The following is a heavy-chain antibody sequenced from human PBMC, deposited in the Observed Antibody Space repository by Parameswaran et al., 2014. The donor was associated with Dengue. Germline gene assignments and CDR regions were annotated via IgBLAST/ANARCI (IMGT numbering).Heavy chain of an antibody. Sequence: WIRQPPGKGLEWVSSISSSSSYIYNADSVKGRFIISRDNSKNTLYLQMNSLRAEDTAVYYCAKGGPNYYGSGSYFDYWGQGTLVTVSS. CDR2: ISSSSSYI. CDR3: AKGGPNYYGSGSYFDY. D-gene: IGHD3-10*01. V-gene: IGHV3-21*04. J-gene: IGHJ4*02.